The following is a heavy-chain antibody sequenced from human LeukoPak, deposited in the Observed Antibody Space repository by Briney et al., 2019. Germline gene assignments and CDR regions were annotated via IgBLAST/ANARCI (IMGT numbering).Heavy chain of an antibody. J-gene: IGHJ4*02. CDR1: GLPFREAW. CDR3: AKDVPLTGGGALVY. V-gene: IGHV3-15*01. Sequence: SPGGSLRLSCTPSGLPFREAWMTWVRLAPGKGLEWVGHIRSKNHGGTAEYAASVTGRFTISRDYSKNTIYLEVYRPRTADTAIYYSAKDVPLTGGGALVYWGQGAPVTVSS. CDR2: IRSKNHGGTA. D-gene: IGHD1-26*01.